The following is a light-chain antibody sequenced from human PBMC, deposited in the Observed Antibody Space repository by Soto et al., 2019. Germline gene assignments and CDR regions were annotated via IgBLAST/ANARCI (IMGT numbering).Light chain of an antibody. CDR3: QQRSNWPPTIT. J-gene: IGKJ5*01. Sequence: EIVMTQSPATLSVSPGERATLSCRASQSVSSNLAWYQQKPGQAPRLLIYGASTRATGIPARFSGSGSGTEFTLTISSLKSQDFAVYYCQQRSNWPPTITFGQGTRLEIK. V-gene: IGKV3-15*01. CDR2: GAS. CDR1: QSVSSN.